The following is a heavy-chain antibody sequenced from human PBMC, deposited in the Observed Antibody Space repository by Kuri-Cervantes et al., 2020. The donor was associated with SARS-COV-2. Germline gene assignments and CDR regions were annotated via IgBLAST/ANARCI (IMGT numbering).Heavy chain of an antibody. J-gene: IGHJ2*01. D-gene: IGHD3-16*02. CDR3: ASLSYTSPSEGELQNWYFDL. CDR2: IIPIFGTA. V-gene: IGHV1-69*06. Sequence: SVKVSCKASGGTFSRFAVSWRRQAPGQGLEWMGRIIPIFGTADHAQKFQGRVTITADKSSNSVYMELRGLRFEDTAVYYCASLSYTSPSEGELQNWYFDLWGRGTQVTVSS. CDR1: GGTFSRFA.